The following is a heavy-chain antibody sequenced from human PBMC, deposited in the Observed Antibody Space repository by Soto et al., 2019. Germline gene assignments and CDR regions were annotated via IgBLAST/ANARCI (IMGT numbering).Heavy chain of an antibody. CDR3: TRDGTPMTTVVKTFDY. CDR1: GFTFGDYA. J-gene: IGHJ4*02. CDR2: IRSKAYGGTT. Sequence: LRLSCTASGFTFGDYAMSWFRQAPGKGLEWVGFIRSKAYGGTTEYAASVKGRFTISRDDSKSIAYLQMNSLKTEDTAVYYCTRDGTPMTTVVKTFDYWGQGTLVTVSS. D-gene: IGHD4-17*01. V-gene: IGHV3-49*03.